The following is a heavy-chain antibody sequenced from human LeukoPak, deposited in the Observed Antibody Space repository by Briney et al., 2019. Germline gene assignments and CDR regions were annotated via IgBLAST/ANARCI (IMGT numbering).Heavy chain of an antibody. CDR1: GGSISSGDYY. V-gene: IGHV4-30-4*08. J-gene: IGHJ3*02. D-gene: IGHD5/OR15-5a*01. Sequence: SETLSLTCTVSGGSISSGDYYWSWIRQPPGKGLEWIGYIYYSGSTYYNPSLKSRVTISVDTSKNQFSLKLSSVTAADTAVYYCARALRGPHRAFDIWAKGQWSPSLQ. CDR2: IYYSGST. CDR3: ARALRGPHRAFDI.